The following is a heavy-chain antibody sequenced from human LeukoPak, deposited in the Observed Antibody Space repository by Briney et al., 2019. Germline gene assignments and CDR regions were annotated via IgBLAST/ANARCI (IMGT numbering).Heavy chain of an antibody. CDR2: INHSGST. Sequence: SETLSLTCAVYGGSFSGYYWSWIRQPPGKGLEWIGEINHSGSTNYNPSLKSRVTISVDTSKNQFSLKLSSVTAADTAVYHCGRAQDCSSTSCHVSFDYWGQGTLVTVFS. CDR3: GRAQDCSSTSCHVSFDY. D-gene: IGHD2-2*01. CDR1: GGSFSGYY. J-gene: IGHJ4*02. V-gene: IGHV4-34*01.